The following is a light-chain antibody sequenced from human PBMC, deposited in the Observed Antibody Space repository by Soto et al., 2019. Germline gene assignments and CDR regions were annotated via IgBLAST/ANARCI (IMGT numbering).Light chain of an antibody. V-gene: IGKV2-30*02. J-gene: IGKJ5*01. CDR2: KVS. CDR1: QSLVHSDGIAY. Sequence: DVVMTQSPLSLPVALGQPASISCRSNQSLVHSDGIAYFSWFQQRPGRSPRRLIYKVSNRDSGVPARFSGSGSGTDFALKISRVEADDVGVYYCMQATHWPITFGQGTRLEIK. CDR3: MQATHWPIT.